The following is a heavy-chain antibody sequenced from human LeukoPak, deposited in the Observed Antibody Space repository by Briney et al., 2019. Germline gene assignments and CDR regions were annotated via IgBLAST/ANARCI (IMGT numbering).Heavy chain of an antibody. CDR3: ASFTIFRIAFDY. D-gene: IGHD3-10*02. J-gene: IGHJ4*02. CDR1: VASISSSSYY. CDR2: IFYSGST. Sequence: SETLSLTCTVSVASISSSSYYWGWVRQPPGKGLEWIGNIFYSGSTYYNPSLKSRVTISVDASKNQFSLKLSSVTAADTTVYYCASFTIFRIAFDYWGQGTLVTVSS. V-gene: IGHV4-39*01.